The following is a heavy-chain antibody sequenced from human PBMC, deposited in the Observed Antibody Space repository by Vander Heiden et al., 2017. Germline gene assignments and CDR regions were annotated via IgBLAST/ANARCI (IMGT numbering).Heavy chain of an antibody. J-gene: IGHJ6*02. V-gene: IGHV3-9*01. CDR3: GKDMTPGGLDV. CDR2: ILWDNSRI. D-gene: IGHD3-10*01. Sequence: EVQLVESGGGLVQPGRSLRLSCEGSGFTFNEHAMHWVRQVRGKGLEWVSGILWDNSRIGYADSVKGRFTISRDNGKNSLYLQMNSLRPEDTALYYCGKDMTPGGLDVWGHGTTVTVSS. CDR1: GFTFNEHA.